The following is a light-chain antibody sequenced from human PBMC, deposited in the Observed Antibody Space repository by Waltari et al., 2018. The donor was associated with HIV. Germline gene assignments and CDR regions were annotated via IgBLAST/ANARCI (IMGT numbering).Light chain of an antibody. CDR3: LQDYTYPRT. CDR1: QEIGND. J-gene: IGKJ2*01. V-gene: IGKV1-6*01. Sequence: AIQMSQSPSSLSASVGDRVTITCRARQEIGNDLAWYQQKLGEAPKLLIYGASILHSGVSSRFSGSGSGRDFTLTISGLQPEDFAIYYCLQDYTYPRTFGQGTNLDI. CDR2: GAS.